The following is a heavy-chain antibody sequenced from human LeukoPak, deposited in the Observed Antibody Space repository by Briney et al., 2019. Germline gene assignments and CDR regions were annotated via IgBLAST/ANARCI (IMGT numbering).Heavy chain of an antibody. CDR2: ISYDGSNK. CDR1: GFTFSSYG. CDR3: ARDSHTVVVITTYFDY. Sequence: GRSLRLSCAASGFTFSSYGMHWVRQAPGKGLEWVAVISYDGSNKYYADSVKGRFTISRDNSKNTLYLQMNSLRAEDTAVYYCARDSHTVVVITTYFDYWGQGTLVTVSS. D-gene: IGHD3-22*01. J-gene: IGHJ4*02. V-gene: IGHV3-30*03.